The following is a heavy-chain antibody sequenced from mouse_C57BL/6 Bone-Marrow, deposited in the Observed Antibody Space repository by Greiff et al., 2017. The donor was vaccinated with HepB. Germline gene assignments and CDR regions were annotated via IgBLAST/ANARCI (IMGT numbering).Heavy chain of an antibody. Sequence: EVQLQQSGPELVKPGASVKISCKASGYTFTDYYMNWVKQSHGKSLEWIGDINPNNGGTSYNQKFKGKATLTVDKSSSTAYMELRSLTSEDSAVYYCARPPFYYGSSYYDAWFAYWGQGTLVTVSA. CDR2: INPNNGGT. V-gene: IGHV1-26*01. CDR1: GYTFTDYY. CDR3: ARPPFYYGSSYYDAWFAY. D-gene: IGHD1-1*01. J-gene: IGHJ3*01.